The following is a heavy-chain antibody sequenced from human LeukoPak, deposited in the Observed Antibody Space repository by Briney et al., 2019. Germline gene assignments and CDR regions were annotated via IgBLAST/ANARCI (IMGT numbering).Heavy chain of an antibody. CDR2: IYYSGST. V-gene: IGHV4-59*01. Sequence: SETLSLTCTVSGGSISNYYWSWIRQPPGKGLEWIGYIYYSGSTNYNPSLKSRVTISVDTSKNQFSLKLSSVTAADTAVYYCARGYPYYDILTGYSLDAFDIWGQGTMVTVSS. CDR3: ARGYPYYDILTGYSLDAFDI. CDR1: GGSISNYY. D-gene: IGHD3-9*01. J-gene: IGHJ3*02.